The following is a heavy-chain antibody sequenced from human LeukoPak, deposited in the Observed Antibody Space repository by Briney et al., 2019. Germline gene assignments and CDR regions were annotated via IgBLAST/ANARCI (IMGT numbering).Heavy chain of an antibody. CDR2: ISSSGGST. Sequence: GGSLRLSYAASGFTFSNYAMNWVRQAPGKGLEWVSTISSSGGSTYYADSVKGRFTISRDNSRNTLYLQMISLRAEDTAVYYCAKEGPSGSYDYWGQGTLVTVSS. CDR3: AKEGPSGSYDY. J-gene: IGHJ4*02. V-gene: IGHV3-23*01. D-gene: IGHD1-26*01. CDR1: GFTFSNYA.